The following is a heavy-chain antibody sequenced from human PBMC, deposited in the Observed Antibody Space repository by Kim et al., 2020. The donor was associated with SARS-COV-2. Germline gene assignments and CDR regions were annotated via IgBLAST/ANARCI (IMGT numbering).Heavy chain of an antibody. CDR1: GFSFSPYT. CDR3: ASSNYRWDYLDY. D-gene: IGHD3-16*02. CDR2: ISSSDARSTTYI. Sequence: GGSLRLSCAAAGFSFSPYTMNWVRQAPGKGLEWVASISSSDARSTTYIYYADSVKGRFTISRDDAKKSVYLQMNSLRVDDAAVYYCASSNYRWDYLDYWGQGTLVTVSS. J-gene: IGHJ4*02. V-gene: IGHV3-21*01.